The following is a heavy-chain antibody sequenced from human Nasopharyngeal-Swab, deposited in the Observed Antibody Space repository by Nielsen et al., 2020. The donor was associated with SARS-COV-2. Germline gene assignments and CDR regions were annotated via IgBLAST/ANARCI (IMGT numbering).Heavy chain of an antibody. CDR2: ISPDGSVI. Sequence: PRAAPWVTLGTYWMHSVRQAPGKGLVWVSRISPDGSVINSAVSVRGRLTISRDNAGNTLYLQMDSLRADDTAVYYCSRDLAGPDDYWGLGTLVTVSP. CDR3: SRDLAGPDDY. J-gene: IGHJ4*02. D-gene: IGHD1-14*01. CDR1: WVTLGTYW. V-gene: IGHV3-74*01.